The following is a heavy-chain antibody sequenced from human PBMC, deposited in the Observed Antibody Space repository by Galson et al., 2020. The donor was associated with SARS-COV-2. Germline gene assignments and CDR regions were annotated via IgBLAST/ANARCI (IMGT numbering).Heavy chain of an antibody. CDR2: INPNSGGT. J-gene: IGHJ5*02. Sequence: ASVKVSCKTSGYTFTGYYMHWVRQAPGQGLEWMGWINPNSGGTNYAQSFQGRVTMTRDTSISTAYMELSRLRSDDTAVYYCARDVESSMFDPWGQGTLVTVSS. V-gene: IGHV1-2*02. CDR3: ARDVESSMFDP. CDR1: GYTFTGYY.